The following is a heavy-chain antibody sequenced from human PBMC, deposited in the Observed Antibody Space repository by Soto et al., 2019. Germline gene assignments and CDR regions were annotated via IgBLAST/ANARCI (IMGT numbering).Heavy chain of an antibody. D-gene: IGHD3-22*01. Sequence: KPSETLSLTCAVYGGSFSGYYWSWIRQPPGKGPEWIGEINHSGSTNYNPSLKSRVTISVDTSKNQFSLKLSFVTAADTAVFYCDRGGSSGYYNRFPFDIWGQGTMVTVSS. CDR1: GGSFSGYY. CDR3: DRGGSSGYYNRFPFDI. V-gene: IGHV4-34*01. CDR2: INHSGST. J-gene: IGHJ3*02.